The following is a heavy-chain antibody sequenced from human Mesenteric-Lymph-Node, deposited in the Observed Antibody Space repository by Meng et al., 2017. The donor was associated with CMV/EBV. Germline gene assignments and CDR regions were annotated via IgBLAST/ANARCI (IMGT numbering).Heavy chain of an antibody. CDR1: GYSFTSYW. CDR3: ARRSGGVPATMGYHYYYNMDV. CDR2: IYPADSDT. J-gene: IGHJ6*02. D-gene: IGHD2-2*01. Sequence: GESLKISCQASGYSFTSYWIAWVRQMPGKGLEWMGIIYPADSDTRYSPSFQGQVSFSADKSVTTAYLQWTSLRASDTAMYYCARRSGGVPATMGYHYYYNMDVWGQGTTVTVSS. V-gene: IGHV5-51*01.